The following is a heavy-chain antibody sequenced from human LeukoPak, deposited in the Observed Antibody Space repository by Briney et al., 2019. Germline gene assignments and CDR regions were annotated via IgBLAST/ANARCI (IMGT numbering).Heavy chain of an antibody. Sequence: PGGSLRLSCAASGFTVITNDMTWVRQAPGKGLEWVSVLYSDGNTKYEDSVQGRFTISRDNSKNTLYLEMNSLSPDDTAVYYCARGVEPLAANTLAYWGQGNLFTVSS. D-gene: IGHD1-14*01. V-gene: IGHV3-53*01. CDR3: ARGVEPLAANTLAY. J-gene: IGHJ4*02. CDR2: LYSDGNT. CDR1: GFTVITND.